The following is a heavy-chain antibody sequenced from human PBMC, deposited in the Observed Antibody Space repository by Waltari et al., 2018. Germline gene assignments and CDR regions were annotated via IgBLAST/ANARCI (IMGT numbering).Heavy chain of an antibody. J-gene: IGHJ6*03. V-gene: IGHV3-30*02. CDR2: IRYDGSNK. Sequence: QVQLXESGGGVVQPGGSLSLSCAAPGFTFSSFGLHWFRPAPGKGLEWVAFIRYDGSNKYYADSVKGRFTISRDNSKNTLYLQMNSLRAEDTAVYYCAKDQGYYDMDYYYMDVWGKGTTVXVSS. CDR1: GFTFSSFG. D-gene: IGHD3-22*01. CDR3: AKDQGYYDMDYYYMDV.